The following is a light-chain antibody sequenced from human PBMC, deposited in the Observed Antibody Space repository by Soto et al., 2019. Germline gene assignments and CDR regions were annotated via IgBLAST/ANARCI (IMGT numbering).Light chain of an antibody. V-gene: IGKV3-11*01. CDR1: QSVSSY. J-gene: IGKJ4*01. CDR3: QQRTNWPLT. Sequence: ETVLTQSPATLSLSPGERVTLSCRASQSVSSYLAWYRQKPGQAPRLLIYDASNRATGIPARFSCSGSGTDFTLTISSLEPEDFAVYYCQQRTNWPLTDGGGTKVEIK. CDR2: DAS.